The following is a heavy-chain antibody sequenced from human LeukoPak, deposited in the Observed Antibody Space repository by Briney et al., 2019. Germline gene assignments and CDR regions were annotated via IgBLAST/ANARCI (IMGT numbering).Heavy chain of an antibody. CDR1: GYTFTGNY. CDR2: INPNNGGT. V-gene: IGHV1-2*02. CDR3: ARDRGYGSGWNGFSFDY. Sequence: GASVKVSCKASGYTFTGNYMHWVRQAPGQGLEWMGWINPNNGGTNYARNFQGRVTMTRDTSISTAYMELSRLRSDDTAVYYCARDRGYGSGWNGFSFDYWGQGTLVTVSS. D-gene: IGHD6-19*01. J-gene: IGHJ4*02.